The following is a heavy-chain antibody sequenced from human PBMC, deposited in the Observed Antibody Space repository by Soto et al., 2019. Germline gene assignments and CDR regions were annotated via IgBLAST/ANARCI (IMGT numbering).Heavy chain of an antibody. Sequence: AASVKVSCKASGYTFTSHYMHWVRQAPGQGLEWMGIIKPSGGSTSYAQKFQGRVTMTRGKSTSTGYMELSSPRSEDKAVYYCASSAGIRLNVMDVGAKGTRVTV. J-gene: IGHJ6*04. CDR1: GYTFTSHY. CDR3: ASSAGIRLNVMDV. D-gene: IGHD5-18*01. CDR2: IKPSGGST. V-gene: IGHV1-46*01.